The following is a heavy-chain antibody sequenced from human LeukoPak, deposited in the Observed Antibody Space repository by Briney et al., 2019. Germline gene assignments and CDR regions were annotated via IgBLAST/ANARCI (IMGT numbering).Heavy chain of an antibody. CDR2: INYSGST. Sequence: SETLSLTCSVSGASISSDYWSWIRQPPGKRLEWIGYINYSGSTNYNPSLKSRVTISVDTSKNQFSLKLSSVTAADTAVYYCVRDGSGYAMWDWGQGTLVTVSS. J-gene: IGHJ4*02. V-gene: IGHV4-59*01. CDR3: VRDGSGYAMWD. D-gene: IGHD5-12*01. CDR1: GASISSDY.